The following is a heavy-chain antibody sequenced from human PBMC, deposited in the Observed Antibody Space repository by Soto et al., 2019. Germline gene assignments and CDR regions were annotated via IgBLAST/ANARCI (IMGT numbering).Heavy chain of an antibody. J-gene: IGHJ4*02. D-gene: IGHD3-16*02. Sequence: SVKVSCKASGGTFSSYAISWARQAPGQGLEWMGGIIPIFGTANYAQKFQGRVTITADESTSTAYMELSSLRSEDTAVYYCARVSSYDYVWGSYRHPYFDYWGQGTLVTVSS. CDR1: GGTFSSYA. V-gene: IGHV1-69*13. CDR2: IIPIFGTA. CDR3: ARVSSYDYVWGSYRHPYFDY.